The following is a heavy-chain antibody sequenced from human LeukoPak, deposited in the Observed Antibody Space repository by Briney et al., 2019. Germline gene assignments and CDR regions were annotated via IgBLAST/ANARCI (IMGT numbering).Heavy chain of an antibody. V-gene: IGHV3-23*01. CDR3: ANGYSSGGGFDY. CDR2: ISGSGGNT. Sequence: GGSLRLSCEASGFPFSSYAMSWVRQAPGKGLGWVSGISGSGGNTYYADAVKGRFTISRDNSKNTLYLQMNSLRADDTAVYYCANGYSSGGGFDYWGQGTLVTVSS. D-gene: IGHD6-19*01. J-gene: IGHJ4*02. CDR1: GFPFSSYA.